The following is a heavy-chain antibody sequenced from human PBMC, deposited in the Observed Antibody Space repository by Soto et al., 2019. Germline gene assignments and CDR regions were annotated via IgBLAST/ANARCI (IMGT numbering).Heavy chain of an antibody. Sequence: DVQLVESGGGLVQPGGSLKLSCAGSGFTFSGSDIHWVGQASGKGLEWVGRIKSKASNYATSYGASVKGRFTVSRDDSENTAYLQMNSLQTEDTAVYYCICREAYGAHMRFDPWGQGTLVTVSS. CDR1: GFTFSGSD. J-gene: IGHJ5*02. CDR2: IKSKASNYAT. V-gene: IGHV3-73*01. CDR3: ICREAYGAHMRFDP. D-gene: IGHD4-17*01.